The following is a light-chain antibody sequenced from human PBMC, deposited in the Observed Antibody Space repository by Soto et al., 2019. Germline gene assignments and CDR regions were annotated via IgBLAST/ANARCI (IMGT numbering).Light chain of an antibody. V-gene: IGKV3-20*01. Sequence: EIVLTQSPGTLSLSPGARAILSCRASQSVSSTYFAWYQQKPGQAPSLLIYGASSRATGIPDRFSGSGSGTDFTLTISRLEPEDFAVYYCQQYERSPTTFGGGTNVEIK. CDR1: QSVSSTY. J-gene: IGKJ4*01. CDR2: GAS. CDR3: QQYERSPTT.